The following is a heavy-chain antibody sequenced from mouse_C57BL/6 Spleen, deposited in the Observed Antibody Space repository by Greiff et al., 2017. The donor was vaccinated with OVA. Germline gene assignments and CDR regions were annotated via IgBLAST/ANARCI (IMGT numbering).Heavy chain of an antibody. D-gene: IGHD2-13*01. J-gene: IGHJ2*01. V-gene: IGHV3-6*01. CDR3: ARGHYYFDY. CDR1: GYSITSGYY. Sequence: EVHLVESGPGLVKPSQSLSLTCSVTGYSITSGYYWHWIRQFPGNKLEWMGYISYDGSNNYNPSLKNRISITRDTSKNQFFLKLNSVTTEDTATYYCARGHYYFDYWGQGTTLTVSS. CDR2: ISYDGSN.